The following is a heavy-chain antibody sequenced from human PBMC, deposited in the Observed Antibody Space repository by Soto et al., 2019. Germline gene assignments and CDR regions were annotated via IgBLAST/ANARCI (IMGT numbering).Heavy chain of an antibody. CDR3: ARAPMVLSRSYFDS. D-gene: IGHD2-8*01. CDR1: GGSISNFY. J-gene: IGHJ4*02. CDR2: ISYSGNT. V-gene: IGHV4-59*01. Sequence: ASETLSLTCTVSGGSISNFYWSWIRQPPGKGLEWIGYISYSGNTNYNPSLKSRVSISVDTPKNQLSLNLTSVTAADTAVYYCARAPMVLSRSYFDSWGQGTPVTVPQ.